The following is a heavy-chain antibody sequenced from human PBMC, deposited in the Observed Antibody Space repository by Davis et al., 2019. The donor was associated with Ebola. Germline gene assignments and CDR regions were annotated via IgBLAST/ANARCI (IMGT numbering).Heavy chain of an antibody. J-gene: IGHJ2*01. V-gene: IGHV4-31*03. CDR1: GGSIRSGGYY. CDR2: IYYSGST. D-gene: IGHD3-3*01. Sequence: PSETLSLTCTVSGGSIRSGGYYWSWIRQLPGTGLEWIGYIYYSGSTYYSPSLKSRLTISVDTSKNQLSLKLSYVTAADTAVYYCARCPPLRFLEWTYWYFDLWGRGTLVTVSS. CDR3: ARCPPLRFLEWTYWYFDL.